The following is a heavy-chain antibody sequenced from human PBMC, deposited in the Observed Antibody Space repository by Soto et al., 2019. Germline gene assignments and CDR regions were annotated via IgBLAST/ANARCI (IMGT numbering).Heavy chain of an antibody. CDR1: GFTFSSYW. CDR2: IKQDGSEK. CDR3: ARVSLDPEYYYYYGMDV. Sequence: GGSLRLSCAASGFTFSSYWMSWVRQAPGKGLEWVANIKQDGSEKYYVDSVKGRFTISRDNAKNSLYLQMNSLRAEDTAVYYCARVSLDPEYYYYYGMDVWGQGTTVTVSS. J-gene: IGHJ6*02. D-gene: IGHD3-16*01. V-gene: IGHV3-7*01.